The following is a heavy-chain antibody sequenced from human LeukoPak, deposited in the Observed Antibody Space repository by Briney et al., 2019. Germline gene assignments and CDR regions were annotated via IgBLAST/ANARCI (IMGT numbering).Heavy chain of an antibody. CDR3: ARHRNPVWFGEHHWFDP. Sequence: PSETLSLTCTVSGGSISSGSYYWGWIRQPRGKGLEWVGSIYYSGSTYYTPSLNSRVTISEDTSKNQFTLKLSSVTAADTAVYYCARHRNPVWFGEHHWFDPWGQGTLVTVSS. CDR2: IYYSGST. V-gene: IGHV4-39*01. J-gene: IGHJ5*02. D-gene: IGHD3-10*01. CDR1: GGSISSGSYY.